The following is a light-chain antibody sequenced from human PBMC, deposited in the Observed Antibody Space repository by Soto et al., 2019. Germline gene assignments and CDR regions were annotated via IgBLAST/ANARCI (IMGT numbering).Light chain of an antibody. CDR1: SSDVGGYKY. V-gene: IGLV2-14*01. Sequence: QSALTQPASVSGSPVESITISCTGTSSDVGGYKYVSWYQQYPGKAPKLMIYDVSNRPSGVSNRFSGSKSGNTASLTISGLQAEDEADYYCSSYTSSSSYVFGAGTKVTVL. J-gene: IGLJ1*01. CDR2: DVS. CDR3: SSYTSSSSYV.